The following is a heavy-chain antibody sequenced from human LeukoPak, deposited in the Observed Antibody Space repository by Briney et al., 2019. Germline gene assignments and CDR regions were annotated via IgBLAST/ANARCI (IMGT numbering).Heavy chain of an antibody. CDR3: ARGASGIVGARDAFDI. CDR2: IYTSGST. D-gene: IGHD1-26*01. CDR1: GGSISSYY. J-gene: IGHJ3*02. V-gene: IGHV4-4*07. Sequence: SETLSLTCTVSGGSISSYYWSWIRQPAGRGLEWIGRIYTSGSTNYNPSLKSRFTMSVDTSKNQFSLKLSSVTAADTAVYYCARGASGIVGARDAFDIWGQGTMVTVSS.